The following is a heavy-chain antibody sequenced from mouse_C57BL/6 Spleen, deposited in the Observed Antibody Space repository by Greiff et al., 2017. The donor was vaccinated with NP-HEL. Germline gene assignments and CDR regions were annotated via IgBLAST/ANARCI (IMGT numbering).Heavy chain of an antibody. CDR3: ARSPAEAMDY. CDR2: INPYNGDT. D-gene: IGHD3-3*01. CDR1: GYSFTGHF. V-gene: IGHV1-20*01. J-gene: IGHJ4*01. Sequence: VQLKESGPELVKPGDSVKISCKASGYSFTGHFMNWVMQSHGKSLEWIGRINPYNGDTFYNQKFKGKATLTVDKSSSTAHMELRSLTSEDSAVYYCARSPAEAMDYWGQGTSVTVSS.